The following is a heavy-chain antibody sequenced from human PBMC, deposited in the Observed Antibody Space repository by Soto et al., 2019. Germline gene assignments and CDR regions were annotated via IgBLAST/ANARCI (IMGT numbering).Heavy chain of an antibody. CDR2: ISFDGNII. J-gene: IGHJ4*02. CDR1: EFSFSSYA. D-gene: IGHD3-9*01. CDR3: ARTFDTITYYFDY. V-gene: IGHV3-30-3*01. Sequence: QVHLAESGGGVGQPGGSLRLSCAASEFSFSSYAMHWFRQAPGKGLEWVAVISFDGNIIHYADSVKGRFIISRDNSKNTLYLQMHSLSSEDSAVYYCARTFDTITYYFDYWGQGTLVTVSS.